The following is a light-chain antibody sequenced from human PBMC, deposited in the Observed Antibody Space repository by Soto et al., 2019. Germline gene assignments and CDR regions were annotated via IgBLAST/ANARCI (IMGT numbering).Light chain of an antibody. CDR3: QSYDSSLSASRV. V-gene: IGLV1-40*01. Sequence: QSVLTQPPSVSGAPGQRVTISCTGTSSNIGAGSDVHWYQQLPGTAPKLLVYGDTYRPSGVPDRFSASKSGTSASLAITGLQPEDEAVYYCQSYDSSLSASRVFGGGTKLTVL. J-gene: IGLJ2*01. CDR2: GDT. CDR1: SSNIGAGSD.